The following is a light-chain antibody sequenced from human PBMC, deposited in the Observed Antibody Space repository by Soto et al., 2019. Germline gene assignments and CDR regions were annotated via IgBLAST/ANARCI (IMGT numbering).Light chain of an antibody. V-gene: IGKV1-39*01. Sequence: DIQMTQSASSLSASVGDRVTITCRASQSISSYLNWYQQKPGKAPKLLIYAASILQSGVPSRFSGSGSGTDFTLTISSLQPEDFATYYCQQSYSTPLAFGHGTKVDIK. CDR3: QQSYSTPLA. CDR2: AAS. CDR1: QSISSY. J-gene: IGKJ3*01.